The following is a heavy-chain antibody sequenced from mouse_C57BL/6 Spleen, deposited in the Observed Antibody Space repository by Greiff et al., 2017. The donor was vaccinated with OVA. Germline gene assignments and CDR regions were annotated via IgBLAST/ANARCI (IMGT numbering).Heavy chain of an antibody. J-gene: IGHJ2*01. V-gene: IGHV1-22*01. CDR1: GYTFTDYN. CDR3: ARGGDYDGGYFDY. CDR2: INPNNGGT. D-gene: IGHD2-4*01. Sequence: DVKLVESGPELVKPGASVKMSCKASGYTFTDYNMHWVKQSHGKSLEWIGYINPNNGGTSYNQKFKGKATLTVNKSSSTAYMELRSLTSEDSAVYYCARGGDYDGGYFDYWGQGTTLTVSS.